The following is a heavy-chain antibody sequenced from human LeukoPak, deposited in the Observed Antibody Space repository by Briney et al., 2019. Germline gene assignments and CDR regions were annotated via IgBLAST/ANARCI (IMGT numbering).Heavy chain of an antibody. V-gene: IGHV3-9*03. CDR1: GFTFCDFT. J-gene: IGHJ3*02. CDR2: ISWNSGSI. CDR3: AKGYRDAFDM. Sequence: AGVSLRLSCAAPGFTFCDFTMHWVRQVPGKGLEWVSRISWNSGSIDYADSVKGRFTISRDNARNSLYLQMNSLRAEDMALYYCAKGYRDAFDMWGQGTMVTVSS. D-gene: IGHD3-16*02.